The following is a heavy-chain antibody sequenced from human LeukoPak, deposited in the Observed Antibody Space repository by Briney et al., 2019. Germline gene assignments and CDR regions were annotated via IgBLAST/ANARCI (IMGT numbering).Heavy chain of an antibody. V-gene: IGHV3-21*01. CDR1: GFTFSSYS. CDR2: ISSSSSYI. Sequence: KTGGSLRLSCAASGFTFSSYSMNWVRQAPGKGLEWVSSISSSSSYIYYADSVKGRFIISRDNAKNSLYLQMNSLRAEDTAVYYXXXXXXXXXXXXXYYYGMDIWGQGTTVTVSS. J-gene: IGHJ6*02. CDR3: XXXXXXXXXXXXYYYGMDI.